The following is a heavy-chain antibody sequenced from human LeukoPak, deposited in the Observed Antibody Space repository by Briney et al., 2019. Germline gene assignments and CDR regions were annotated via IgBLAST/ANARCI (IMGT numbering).Heavy chain of an antibody. V-gene: IGHV4-30-4*01. CDR1: GDTFSSGDMY. Sequence: PSETLSLTCTVSGDTFSSGDMYWGWERQRKGRGGEGIAYIHHSGTAFYTPPLNTRVTLSVDSSKHHFSLTLSPVTAAHTAVYFCASYRAVDAGGIDFWGQGTLVTVS. D-gene: IGHD5-18*01. CDR2: IHHSGTA. CDR3: ASYRAVDAGGIDF. J-gene: IGHJ4*02.